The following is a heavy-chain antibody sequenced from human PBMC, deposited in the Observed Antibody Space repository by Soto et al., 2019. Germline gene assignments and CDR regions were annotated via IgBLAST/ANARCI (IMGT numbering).Heavy chain of an antibody. CDR3: VRNWRYYGGDYYYGMDA. D-gene: IGHD3-10*01. J-gene: IGHJ6*02. CDR1: GFSLNTGGVG. CDR2: IYLDDDE. Sequence: ITLKESGPTLVKPTQTLTLTCTFSGFSLNTGGVGVGWVRQPRGKAMEWLALIYLDDDERYRPSLRSRLNSTKDTINNQVVLTMTNMDPEYTATYYCVRNWRYYGGDYYYGMDAWGQGTTVTVSS. V-gene: IGHV2-5*02.